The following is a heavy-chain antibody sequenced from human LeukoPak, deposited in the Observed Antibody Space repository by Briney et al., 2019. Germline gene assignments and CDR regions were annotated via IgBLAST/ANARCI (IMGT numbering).Heavy chain of an antibody. J-gene: IGHJ4*02. Sequence: GGSPRLSCAASGFTFSNAWMSWVRQAPGKGLEWVGRIKSKTDGGTTDYAAPVKGRFTISRDDSKNTLYLQMNSLKTEDTAVYYCTTDFYDYVWGSYRRDYWGQGTLVTVSS. CDR3: TTDFYDYVWGSYRRDY. CDR1: GFTFSNAW. D-gene: IGHD3-16*01. CDR2: IKSKTDGGTT. V-gene: IGHV3-15*01.